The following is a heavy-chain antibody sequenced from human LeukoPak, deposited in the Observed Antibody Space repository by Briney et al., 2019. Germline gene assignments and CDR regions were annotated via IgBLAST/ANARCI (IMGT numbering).Heavy chain of an antibody. Sequence: GSLRLSCAASGFTFSSYSMNWVRQAPGKGLEWVSFIYSDNTHYSDSVKGRFTISRDNSKNTLYLQMNSLRAEDTAVYYCARRAGAYSHPYDYWGQGTLVTVSS. J-gene: IGHJ4*02. D-gene: IGHD4/OR15-4a*01. CDR3: ARRAGAYSHPYDY. V-gene: IGHV3-53*01. CDR1: GFTFSSYS. CDR2: IYSDNT.